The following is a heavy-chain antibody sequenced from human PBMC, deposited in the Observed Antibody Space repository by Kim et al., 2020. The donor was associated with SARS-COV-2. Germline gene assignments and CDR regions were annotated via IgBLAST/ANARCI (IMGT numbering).Heavy chain of an antibody. J-gene: IGHJ4*02. D-gene: IGHD4-4*01. Sequence: GDADSVKRRFTIARGNAKNSLYLQMNSLRAEDTAFYYCAKLPESPGPTFDYRGQRTLVTVST. V-gene: IGHV3-9*01. CDR3: AKLPESPGPTFDY.